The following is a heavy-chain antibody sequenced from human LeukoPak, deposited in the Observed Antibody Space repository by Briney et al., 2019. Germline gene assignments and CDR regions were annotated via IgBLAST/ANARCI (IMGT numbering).Heavy chain of an antibody. J-gene: IGHJ4*02. V-gene: IGHV3-7*01. Sequence: GGSLRLSCAASGFSLGDYWMSWVRQAPGKGLEWVANINEAGTMKSVADSVKGRFTISKDNTKNSLYLEMNSLRAEDTAVYYCARDEPGYGEFLLYWGQGTLLTVSS. CDR3: ARDEPGYGEFLLY. CDR2: INEAGTMK. D-gene: IGHD3-10*01. CDR1: GFSLGDYW.